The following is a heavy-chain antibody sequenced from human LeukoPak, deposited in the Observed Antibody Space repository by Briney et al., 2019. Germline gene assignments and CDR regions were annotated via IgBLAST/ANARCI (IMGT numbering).Heavy chain of an antibody. V-gene: IGHV3-33*01. CDR3: AREMPNSYYYGMDV. CDR1: GFTFSNYG. CDR2: IWYDGSNK. D-gene: IGHD4-23*01. Sequence: GGSLRLSCAASGFTFSNYGMHWVRQAPGKGLEWVAVIWYDGSNKYYADSVKGRFTISRDNSKNTLYLQMNSLRAEDTAVYYCAREMPNSYYYGMDVWGQGTTVTVSS. J-gene: IGHJ6*02.